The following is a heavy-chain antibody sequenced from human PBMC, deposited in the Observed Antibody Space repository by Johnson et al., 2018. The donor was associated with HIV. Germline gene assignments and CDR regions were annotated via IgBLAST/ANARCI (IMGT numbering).Heavy chain of an antibody. J-gene: IGHJ3*02. Sequence: EMQLVESGGGLVQPGGSLRLSCAASGFTFSNAWMSWVRQAPGKGLEWVSVIYSGGNTYYADSVKGRFTISRDNAKNSLYLQMNSLRAEDTAVYYCARANYYHNWGQGTMVTVSS. CDR2: IYSGGNT. D-gene: IGHD3-10*01. V-gene: IGHV3-66*01. CDR1: GFTFSNAW. CDR3: ARANYYHN.